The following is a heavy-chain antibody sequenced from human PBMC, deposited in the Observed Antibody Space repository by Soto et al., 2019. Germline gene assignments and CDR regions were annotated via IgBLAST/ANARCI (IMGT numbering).Heavy chain of an antibody. CDR3: AAPPRY. CDR1: CGSIRCYY. V-gene: IGHV4-59*01. J-gene: IGHJ4*02. D-gene: IGHD6-6*01. Sequence: SAPLSLTGTDACGSIRCYYWSWIRQPPGKGLEWIGYIYDSGSTNYNPSLKSRVTISVDTSKNQFSLKLTSVTAADTAVYYCAAPPRYWGQGTLVTV. CDR2: IYDSGST.